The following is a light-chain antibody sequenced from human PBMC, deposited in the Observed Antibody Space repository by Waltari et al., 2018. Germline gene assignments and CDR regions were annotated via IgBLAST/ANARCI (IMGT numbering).Light chain of an antibody. CDR3: QKYNSAPQT. Sequence: DIQLTQSPSSLSASVGDRVTITCLASQDISNVLAWYQPQPGKVPKLLIYGASTLQSGVPSRFSGSGSGTDFTLTTSSLQPEDVASNNCQKYNSAPQTFGQGTKVEIK. CDR1: QDISNV. J-gene: IGKJ1*01. V-gene: IGKV1-27*01. CDR2: GAS.